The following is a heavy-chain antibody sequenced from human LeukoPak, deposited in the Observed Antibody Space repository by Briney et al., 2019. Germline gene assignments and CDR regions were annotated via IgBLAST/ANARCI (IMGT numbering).Heavy chain of an antibody. D-gene: IGHD2-2*01. CDR3: VRTRLSDHIVPAAERADDACDM. Sequence: SETLSLTCTVSGGSISSSRYYWGWIRQPPGKGLEWIGSNHYSGSTYYNPSLKSRVTVSVDTSENQFSLKLSSVAAADTAVYFCVRTRLSDHIVPAAERADDACDMWGQGTMVTVSS. CDR2: NHYSGST. V-gene: IGHV4-39*07. CDR1: GGSISSSRYY. J-gene: IGHJ3*02.